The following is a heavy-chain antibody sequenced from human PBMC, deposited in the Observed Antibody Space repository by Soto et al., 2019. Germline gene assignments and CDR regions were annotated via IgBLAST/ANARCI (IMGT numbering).Heavy chain of an antibody. CDR3: ARESGSGLVGTAIGPLDY. V-gene: IGHV3-30-3*01. CDR1: GFTFSSYA. Sequence: PGGSLRLSCAASGFTFSSYAMHWVRQAPGKGLEWVAVISYDGSNKYYADSVKGRFTISRDNSKNTLYLQMNSLRAEDTAVYYCARESGSGLVGTAIGPLDYWGQGTLVTVSS. D-gene: IGHD5-18*01. J-gene: IGHJ4*02. CDR2: ISYDGSNK.